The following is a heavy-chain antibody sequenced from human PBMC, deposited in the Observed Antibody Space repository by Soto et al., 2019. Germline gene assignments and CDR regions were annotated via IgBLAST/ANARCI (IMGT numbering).Heavy chain of an antibody. J-gene: IGHJ4*02. CDR1: GFTFSSYG. Sequence: GGSLRLSCAASGFTFSSYGIHWVRQAPGRGLEWVAVIWYDGSNKYYADSVQGRFTISRDNSKNTVYLQMNSLRVEDTAVYYCVKDHCGGDCYSEPYFDYWGQGT. CDR3: VKDHCGGDCYSEPYFDY. D-gene: IGHD2-21*02. V-gene: IGHV3-33*06. CDR2: IWYDGSNK.